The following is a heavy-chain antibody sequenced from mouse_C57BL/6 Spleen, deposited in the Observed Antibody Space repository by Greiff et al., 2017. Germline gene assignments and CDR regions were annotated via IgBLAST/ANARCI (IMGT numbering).Heavy chain of an antibody. J-gene: IGHJ2*01. CDR1: GYSITSDY. CDR3: ASYVYDGYCFDY. Sequence: EVQLQQSGPGLAKPSQSLSLTCSVSGYSITSDYWNWIRKFPGNKLEYMGYISYSGSTYYNTSLKSRISRTRDTSKNQSYLQLNSVTTEDTATYYCASYVYDGYCFDYWGQGTTLTVSS. D-gene: IGHD2-12*01. CDR2: ISYSGST. V-gene: IGHV3-8*01.